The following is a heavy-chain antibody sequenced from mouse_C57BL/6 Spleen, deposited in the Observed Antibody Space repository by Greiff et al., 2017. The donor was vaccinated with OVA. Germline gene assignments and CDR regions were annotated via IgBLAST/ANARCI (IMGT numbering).Heavy chain of an antibody. V-gene: IGHV1-81*01. Sequence: QVQLKESGAELARPGASVKLSCKASGYTFTSYGISWVKQRTGQGLEWIGEIYPRSGNTYYNEKFKGKATLTADKSSSTAYMELRSLTSEDSAVYFCARFWVTGYYAMDYWGQGTSVTVSS. CDR1: GYTFTSYG. CDR3: ARFWVTGYYAMDY. CDR2: IYPRSGNT. J-gene: IGHJ4*01. D-gene: IGHD2-1*01.